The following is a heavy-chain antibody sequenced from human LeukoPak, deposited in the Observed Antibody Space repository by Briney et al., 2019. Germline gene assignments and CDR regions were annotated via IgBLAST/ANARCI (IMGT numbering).Heavy chain of an antibody. D-gene: IGHD2-21*02. CDR2: INHSGST. CDR1: GGSFSGYY. CDR3: ARFSDFFDY. Sequence: SETLSLTCAVYGGSFSGYYWSWIRQPPGKGLEWIGEINHSGSTTYNPSLKSRVTISVDTSKNQFSLKLSSVTAADTAVYYCARFSDFFDYWGQGTLVTVSS. V-gene: IGHV4-34*01. J-gene: IGHJ4*02.